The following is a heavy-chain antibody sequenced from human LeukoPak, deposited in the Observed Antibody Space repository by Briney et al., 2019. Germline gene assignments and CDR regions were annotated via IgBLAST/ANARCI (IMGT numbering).Heavy chain of an antibody. J-gene: IGHJ4*02. D-gene: IGHD1-14*01. CDR3: ARGLPAQQTGDY. V-gene: IGHV4-39*07. CDR2: IYYSGST. CDR1: GGSISSSSYY. Sequence: PSETLSLTCTVSGGSISSSSYYWGWIRQPPGKGLEWIGSIYYSGSTYYNPSLKSRVTISVDTSKNQFSLKLSSVTAADTAVYYCARGLPAQQTGDYWGQGTLVTVSS.